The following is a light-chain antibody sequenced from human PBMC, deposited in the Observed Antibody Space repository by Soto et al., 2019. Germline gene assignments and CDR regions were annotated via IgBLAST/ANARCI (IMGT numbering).Light chain of an antibody. CDR1: SSDVGGYNY. V-gene: IGLV2-14*01. Sequence: QSVLPQPASVSGSPGQSITISCTGTSSDVGGYNYVSWYQQHPGKAPKLMIYEVSNRPSGVSNRFSGSKSGNTASLTISGLQAEDEADYYCSSYTSSSTLYVFGTGTKGTVL. CDR3: SSYTSSSTLYV. CDR2: EVS. J-gene: IGLJ1*01.